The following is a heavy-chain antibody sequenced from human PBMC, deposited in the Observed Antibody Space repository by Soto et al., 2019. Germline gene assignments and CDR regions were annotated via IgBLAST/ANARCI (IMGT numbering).Heavy chain of an antibody. Sequence: EVQLVESGGGLVQPGRSLRLSCAASGFTFDVHAMHWVRQAPGKGLEWVSGITWHSGPIGYAVSVKGRFTISRDNAKNSLYLQMNSLRAEDTALYYCVKDMGDTSIDVGDALDMWGQGTMVTVSS. J-gene: IGHJ3*02. D-gene: IGHD3-16*01. CDR3: VKDMGDTSIDVGDALDM. CDR2: ITWHSGPI. CDR1: GFTFDVHA. V-gene: IGHV3-9*01.